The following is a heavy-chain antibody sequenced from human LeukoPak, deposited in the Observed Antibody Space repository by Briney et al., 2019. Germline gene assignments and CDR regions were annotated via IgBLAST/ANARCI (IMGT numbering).Heavy chain of an antibody. Sequence: PGGSLSLSYAASGYTLSAPTITSRRQAPGKGLEWVSGISASGGSTYYADSVKGRFTISRDNSKNTLYLQVNSLRAEDTAIYYCSRNISTDGRRDDSESDPWGQGTLVTVSS. V-gene: IGHV3-23*01. CDR2: ISASGGST. CDR1: GYTLSAPT. D-gene: IGHD5-24*01. CDR3: SRNISTDGRRDDSESDP. J-gene: IGHJ5*02.